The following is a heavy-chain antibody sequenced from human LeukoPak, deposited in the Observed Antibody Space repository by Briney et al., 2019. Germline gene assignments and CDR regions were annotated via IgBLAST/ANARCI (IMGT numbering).Heavy chain of an antibody. D-gene: IGHD2-2*01. CDR2: ISTDGSST. J-gene: IGHJ4*02. CDR3: ATSSTSCCDY. V-gene: IGHV3-74*01. Sequence: GGSLRLSCAASGLTFSSYWMHWVRHAPGKGLVWVSRISTDGSSTSYADSVKGRFTISRDNAKNILYLQMNSLRVEDTAVYYCATSSTSCCDYWGQGTLVTVSS. CDR1: GLTFSSYW.